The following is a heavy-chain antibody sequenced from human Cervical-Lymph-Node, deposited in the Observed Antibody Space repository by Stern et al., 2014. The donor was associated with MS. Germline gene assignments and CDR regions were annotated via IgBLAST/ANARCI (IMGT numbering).Heavy chain of an antibody. CDR1: GGTFSSNG. CDR3: ASGLIPRDHYNYYGMDV. J-gene: IGHJ6*02. V-gene: IGHV1-69*06. CDR2: IIPIFGTT. D-gene: IGHD3-10*01. Sequence: VQLVESGAEVKKPGSSVKVSCKASGGTFSSNGFSWVRQAPGQGLEWVGGIIPIFGTTNYAEQFQGRVTITADTSTSTAYMDLSSLRSEDTAVYYCASGLIPRDHYNYYGMDVWGQGTAVTVSS.